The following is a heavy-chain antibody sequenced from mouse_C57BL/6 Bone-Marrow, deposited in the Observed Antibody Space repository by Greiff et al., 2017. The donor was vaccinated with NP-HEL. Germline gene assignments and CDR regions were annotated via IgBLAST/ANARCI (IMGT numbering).Heavy chain of an antibody. V-gene: IGHV1-82*01. CDR3: ARSITTVVATSMDY. D-gene: IGHD1-1*01. Sequence: QVQLQESGPELVKPGASVKISCKASGYAFSSSWMNWVKQRPGKGLEWIGRIYPGDGDTNYNGKFKGKATLTADKSSSTAYMQLSSLTSEDSAVYFCARSITTVVATSMDYWGQGTSVTVSS. J-gene: IGHJ4*01. CDR2: IYPGDGDT. CDR1: GYAFSSSW.